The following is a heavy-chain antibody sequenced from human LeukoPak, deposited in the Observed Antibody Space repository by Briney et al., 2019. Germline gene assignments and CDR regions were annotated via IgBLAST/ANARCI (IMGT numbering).Heavy chain of an antibody. Sequence: PGGSLRLPCAASGFTFSSYSMNWVRQAPGKGLEWVSRIKSDGSVTGYADSVKGRFTISRDNAKNTVYLQMNSLRAEDTAVYYCARDWIDRGTFDPWGQGTLVTVSS. CDR2: IKSDGSVT. CDR3: ARDWIDRGTFDP. D-gene: IGHD2-2*03. J-gene: IGHJ5*02. CDR1: GFTFSSYS. V-gene: IGHV3-74*01.